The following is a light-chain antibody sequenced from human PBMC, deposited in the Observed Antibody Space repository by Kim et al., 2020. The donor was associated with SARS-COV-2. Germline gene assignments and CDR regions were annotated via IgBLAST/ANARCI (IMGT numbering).Light chain of an antibody. Sequence: PGQSVTISCTGTSNDVCGYNYVSWYQQHPGKAPKLMIYDVSNRPSGVPDRFSGSKSGNTASLTISGLQPEDEADYYCCSYAGSYTVFGGGTKLTVL. CDR2: DVS. CDR1: SNDVCGYNY. V-gene: IGLV2-11*03. CDR3: CSYAGSYTV. J-gene: IGLJ2*01.